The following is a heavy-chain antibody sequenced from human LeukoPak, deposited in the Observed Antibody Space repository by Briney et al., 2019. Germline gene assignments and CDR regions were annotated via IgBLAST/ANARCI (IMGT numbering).Heavy chain of an antibody. CDR1: GGSITNYY. V-gene: IGHV4-59*01. D-gene: IGHD3-9*01. CDR2: IYFSGVT. J-gene: IGHJ2*01. Sequence: PSETLSLTCTVSGGSITNYYWSWIRQPPGKGLEWIGYIYFSGVTKYNPYSPSLTSRVTISVDTSKNQFSLKLSSVTAADTAVYYCARADILIGSHWYFDLWGRGTLVTVSS. CDR3: ARADILIGSHWYFDL.